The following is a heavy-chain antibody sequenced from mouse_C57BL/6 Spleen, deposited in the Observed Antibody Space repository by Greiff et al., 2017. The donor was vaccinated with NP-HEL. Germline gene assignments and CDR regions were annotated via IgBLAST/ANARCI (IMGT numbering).Heavy chain of an antibody. CDR3: ARHRDYYGSSYFDY. V-gene: IGHV5-15*01. CDR1: GFTFSDYG. J-gene: IGHJ2*01. CDR2: ISNLAYSI. D-gene: IGHD1-1*01. Sequence: EVKVVESGGGLVQPGGSLKLSCAASGFTFSDYGMAWVRQAPRKGPEWVAFISNLAYSIYYADTVTGRFTISRENAKNTLYLEMSSLRSEDTAMYYCARHRDYYGSSYFDYWGQGTTLTVSS.